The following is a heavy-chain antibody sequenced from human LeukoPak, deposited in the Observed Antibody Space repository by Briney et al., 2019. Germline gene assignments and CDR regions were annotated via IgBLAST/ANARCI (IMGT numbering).Heavy chain of an antibody. CDR3: ARGFLGVVVTATPIDY. D-gene: IGHD2-21*02. CDR2: INTNTGNP. J-gene: IGHJ4*02. Sequence: GASVQVSCKASGYTFTAYYIHWVRQAPGQGLEWMGWINTNTGNPTYAQGFTGRFVFSLDTSVSTAYLQISSLKAEDTAVYYCARGFLGVVVTATPIDYWGQGTLVTVSS. CDR1: GYTFTAYY. V-gene: IGHV7-4-1*02.